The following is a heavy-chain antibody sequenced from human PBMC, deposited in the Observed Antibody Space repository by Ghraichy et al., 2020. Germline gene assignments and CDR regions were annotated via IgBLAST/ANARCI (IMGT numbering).Heavy chain of an antibody. CDR2: INTRGTTI. Sequence: GESLNISCAASGFIFSSYQMNWVRQAPGKGLEWVSYINTRGTTIFYADSVKGRITISRDNAKNSLYLQMNSLRAEDTAVYYCARGGGSSSISWFDPWGQGTLVTVSS. D-gene: IGHD6-6*01. J-gene: IGHJ5*02. V-gene: IGHV3-48*03. CDR1: GFIFSSYQ. CDR3: ARGGGSSSISWFDP.